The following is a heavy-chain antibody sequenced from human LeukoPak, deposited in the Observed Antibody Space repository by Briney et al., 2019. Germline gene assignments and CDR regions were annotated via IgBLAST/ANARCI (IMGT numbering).Heavy chain of an antibody. Sequence: GASVKVSCKASGYRFTSDGIAWVRQAPGQGLEWMGWIGVNSGYTNYAQKVQGRVTMTADTSTSTVYMELRSLRSDDTAIYYCARSREVTVSGPQFDYWGQGTLVTVSS. CDR3: ARSREVTVSGPQFDY. D-gene: IGHD4-23*01. CDR1: GYRFTSDG. J-gene: IGHJ4*02. V-gene: IGHV1-18*01. CDR2: IGVNSGYT.